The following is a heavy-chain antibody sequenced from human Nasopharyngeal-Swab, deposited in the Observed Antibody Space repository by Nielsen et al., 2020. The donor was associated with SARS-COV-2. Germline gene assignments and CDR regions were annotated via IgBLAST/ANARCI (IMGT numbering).Heavy chain of an antibody. J-gene: IGHJ3*02. CDR2: INVDGSSI. Sequence: GESLKISCVASGFTFSSYSMYWARQAPGQGLVCVSQINVDGSSINCADSVKGRFTTSRDNAKNTLYLQMNSLRAEDTAVYYCTRNHLGLGIWGQGTVVTVSS. V-gene: IGHV3-74*01. D-gene: IGHD3-16*01. CDR3: TRNHLGLGI. CDR1: GFTFSSYS.